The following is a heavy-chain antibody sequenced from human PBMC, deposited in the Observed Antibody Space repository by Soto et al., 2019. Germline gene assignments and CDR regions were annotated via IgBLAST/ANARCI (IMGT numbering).Heavy chain of an antibody. CDR1: GFTFSSYG. V-gene: IGHV3-33*01. CDR2: IWYDGSNK. Sequence: PGGSLRLSCAASGFTFSSYGMHWVRQAPGKGLEWVAVIWYDGSNKYYADSVKGRFTISRDNSKNTLYLQMNSLRAEDTAVYYCSRDGYCSSTSCTYLDYWGQGTLVTVSS. CDR3: SRDGYCSSTSCTYLDY. D-gene: IGHD2-2*03. J-gene: IGHJ4*02.